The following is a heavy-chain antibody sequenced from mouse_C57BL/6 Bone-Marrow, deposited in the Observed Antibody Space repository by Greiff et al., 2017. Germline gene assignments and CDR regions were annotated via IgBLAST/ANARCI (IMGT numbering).Heavy chain of an antibody. CDR1: GFNIKDDY. CDR2: IDPENGDT. CDR3: TVVTTPYYYAMDY. V-gene: IGHV14-4*01. Sequence: EVQLQQSGAELVRPGASVKLSCTASGFNIKDDYMHWVKQRPEQGLEWIGWIDPENGDTEYASKFQGKATITADTSSNTAYLQLSSLTSEDTAVYYCTVVTTPYYYAMDYWGQGTSVTVSS. D-gene: IGHD2-1*01. J-gene: IGHJ4*01.